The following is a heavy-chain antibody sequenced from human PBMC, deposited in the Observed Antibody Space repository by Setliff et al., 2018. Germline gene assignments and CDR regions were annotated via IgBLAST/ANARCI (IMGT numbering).Heavy chain of an antibody. D-gene: IGHD5-12*01. CDR2: IHYLGTTYST. Sequence: SETLSLTCTVSGASISSGTYYWGWIRQPPGKGLEWIGRIHYLGTTYSTYYNPSLKSRATISIGTSKSQFSLKLSSMTAADTALYYCARNPDFLQYSFDLWGRGTLVTVSS. CDR3: ARNPDFLQYSFDL. CDR1: GASISSGTYY. V-gene: IGHV4-39*07. J-gene: IGHJ2*01.